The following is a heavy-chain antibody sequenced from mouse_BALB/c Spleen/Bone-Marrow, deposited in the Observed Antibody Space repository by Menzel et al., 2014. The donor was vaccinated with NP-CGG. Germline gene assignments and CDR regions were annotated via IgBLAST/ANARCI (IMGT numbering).Heavy chain of an antibody. J-gene: IGHJ3*01. CDR1: GLTFSDYY. CDR3: ARHDGYRTWFAY. D-gene: IGHD2-3*01. V-gene: IGHV5-12*02. Sequence: EVQGVESGGGLVQPGGSLKLSCATSGLTFSDYYMYWVRQTPEKRLEWVAYISNGGGSTYYPDTVKGRFTISRDNAKNTLYLQMSRLKSEDTAMYYCARHDGYRTWFAYWGQGTLVTVSA. CDR2: ISNGGGST.